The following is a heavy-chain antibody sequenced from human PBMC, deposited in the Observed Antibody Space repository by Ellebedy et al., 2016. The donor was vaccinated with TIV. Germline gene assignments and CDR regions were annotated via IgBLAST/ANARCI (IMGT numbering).Heavy chain of an antibody. CDR1: GFTFSSYE. CDR2: ITSSGSTV. CDR3: APRAYGDKVRY. J-gene: IGHJ4*02. Sequence: GESLKISCAASGFTFSSYEMFWVRQTPGKGLECVSYITSSGSTVDYADSVKGRFTISRDNARMSLFLQMNSLSAEDTAVYYCAPRAYGDKVRYWGQGTLVTVSS. V-gene: IGHV3-48*03. D-gene: IGHD4-17*01.